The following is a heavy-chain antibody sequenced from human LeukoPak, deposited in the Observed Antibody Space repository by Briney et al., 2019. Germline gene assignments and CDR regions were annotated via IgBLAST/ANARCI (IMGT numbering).Heavy chain of an antibody. CDR2: IIPIFGTA. CDR1: GGTFSSYA. D-gene: IGHD2-8*01. CDR3: AHTALGYCTNGVCYYSWFDP. Sequence: SVKVSCKASGGTFSSYAISWVRQAPGQGLEWMGGIIPIFGTANYAQKFQGRVTITTDESTSTAYMELSSLRSEDTAVYYCAHTALGYCTNGVCYYSWFDPWGQGTLVTVSS. V-gene: IGHV1-69*05. J-gene: IGHJ5*02.